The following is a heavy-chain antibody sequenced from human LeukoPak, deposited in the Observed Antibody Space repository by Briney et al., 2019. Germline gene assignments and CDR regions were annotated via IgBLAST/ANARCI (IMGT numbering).Heavy chain of an antibody. V-gene: IGHV3-23*01. CDR2: ISGSGGST. CDR1: GFTFSSYA. J-gene: IGHJ4*02. D-gene: IGHD1-1*01. Sequence: PGGSLRLSCAASGFTFSSYAMSWVRQAPGKGLEWVSAISGSGGSTYYADSVKGRFTISRDNSKNTLYLQMNSLRAEDTAVYYYAKNRELERRVYYFDYWGQGTLVTVSS. CDR3: AKNRELERRVYYFDY.